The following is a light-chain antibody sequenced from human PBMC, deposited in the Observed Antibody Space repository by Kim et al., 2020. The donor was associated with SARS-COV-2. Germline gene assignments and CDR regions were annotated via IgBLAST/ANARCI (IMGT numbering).Light chain of an antibody. CDR3: QPYKSYSPIT. CDR2: KAS. Sequence: DIQMTQSPSTLSASVGDRVTITCRASQSISSWLAWYQQKPGKAPKLLIYKASSLESGVPSRFSGSGYGTEFTLTISSLQPDDFATYYCQPYKSYSPITFGQGTRLEIK. V-gene: IGKV1-5*03. J-gene: IGKJ5*01. CDR1: QSISSW.